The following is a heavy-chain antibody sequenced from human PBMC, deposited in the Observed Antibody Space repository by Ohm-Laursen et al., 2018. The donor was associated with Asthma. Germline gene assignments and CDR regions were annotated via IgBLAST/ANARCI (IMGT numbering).Heavy chain of an antibody. CDR3: ARGVDTAMVIYYYGMDV. J-gene: IGHJ6*02. Sequence: SQTLSLTCPVSGGSISSSSYYWGWIRQPPGKGLEWIGSIYYSGSTYYNPSLKSRVTISVDTSKNQFSLKLSSVTAADTAVYYCARGVDTAMVIYYYGMDVWGQGTTVTVSS. V-gene: IGHV4-39*01. CDR1: GGSISSSSYY. CDR2: IYYSGST. D-gene: IGHD5-18*01.